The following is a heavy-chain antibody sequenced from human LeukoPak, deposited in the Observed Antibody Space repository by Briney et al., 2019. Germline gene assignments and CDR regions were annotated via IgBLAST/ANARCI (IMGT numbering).Heavy chain of an antibody. CDR1: GFTFDDYA. CDR3: ATEGGY. Sequence: GRSLRLSCAASGFTFDDYAMQWVRQAPGKGLEWVSGISWNSGTIVYADSVKGRFTISRDNAKNSLYLQMNSLRPEDMALYYCATEGGYWGQGTLVTVSS. CDR2: ISWNSGTI. D-gene: IGHD3-16*01. V-gene: IGHV3-9*03. J-gene: IGHJ4*02.